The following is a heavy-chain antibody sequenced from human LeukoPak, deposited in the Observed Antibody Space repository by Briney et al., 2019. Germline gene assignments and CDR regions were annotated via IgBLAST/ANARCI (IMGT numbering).Heavy chain of an antibody. CDR3: ARAVLATKSEHWFDS. CDR2: MYSSGST. Sequence: SETLSLTCTVSGGSISSSSYYWGWIRQPPGKGLEWIGSMYSSGSTYYNPSLKSRVTISVDTSKNQFSLNLSSVTAADTAMYYCARAVLATKSEHWFDSWGQGTLVTVSS. CDR1: GGSISSSSYY. V-gene: IGHV4-39*07. J-gene: IGHJ5*01. D-gene: IGHD2-8*01.